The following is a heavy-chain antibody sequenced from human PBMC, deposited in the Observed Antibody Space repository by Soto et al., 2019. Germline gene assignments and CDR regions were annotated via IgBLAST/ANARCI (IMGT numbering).Heavy chain of an antibody. CDR1: GDSITHYY. J-gene: IGHJ6*02. V-gene: IGHV4-59*08. CDR2: IYYTGST. Sequence: QVQLQESGPGLVKPSETLSLTCTVSGDSITHYYWSWVRQPPGKAQEWLGYIYYTGSTTYNPSLKSRVSISLDTSKNQFSLNLNSVTAADTAVYYSARHAFGSGFFYGMGVWGPGTTVIVSS. D-gene: IGHD3-10*01. CDR3: ARHAFGSGFFYGMGV.